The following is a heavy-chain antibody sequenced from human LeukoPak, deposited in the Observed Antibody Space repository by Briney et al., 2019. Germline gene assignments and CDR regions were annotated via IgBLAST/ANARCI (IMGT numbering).Heavy chain of an antibody. V-gene: IGHV1-46*01. CDR1: GYTFTSYY. CDR3: ARDYVVPAAHDYYYYYGMDV. J-gene: IGHJ6*02. Sequence: ASVNVSCKASGYTFTSYYMHWVRQAPGQGLEWMGIINPSGGSTSYAQKFQGRVTMTRDTSTSTVYMELSSLRSEDTAVYYCARDYVVPAAHDYYYYYGMDVWGQGTTVTVSS. CDR2: INPSGGST. D-gene: IGHD2-2*01.